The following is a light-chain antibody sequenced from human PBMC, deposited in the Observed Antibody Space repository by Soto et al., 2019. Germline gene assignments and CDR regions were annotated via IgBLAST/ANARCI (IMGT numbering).Light chain of an antibody. CDR1: TSLLYSSNSKNY. J-gene: IGKJ1*01. CDR2: WAS. CDR3: QQYYTGWT. Sequence: DFVMTQSPDSLAVSLGERATINCRSSTSLLYSSNSKNYLAWYQQKPGQPPKLLIYWASIRQSGVPDRFIGSGAGTDFTLTITSLQPDDVAVYYCQQYYTGWTSGQGTKVEIK. V-gene: IGKV4-1*01.